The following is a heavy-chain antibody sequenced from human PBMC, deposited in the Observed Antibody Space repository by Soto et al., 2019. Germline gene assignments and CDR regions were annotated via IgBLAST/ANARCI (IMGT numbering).Heavy chain of an antibody. CDR2: ISSSSSYI. V-gene: IGHV3-21*01. CDR1: GFTFSSYS. D-gene: IGHD5-12*01. CDR3: ARAVEMATITPRYHYYYYGMDV. Sequence: EVQLVESGGGLVKPGGSLRLSCAASGFTFSSYSMNWVRQAPGKGLEWVSSISSSSSYIYYADSVKGRFTISRDKAKNSLYLQMNSLRAEDTAVYYCARAVEMATITPRYHYYYYGMDVWGQGTTVTVSS. J-gene: IGHJ6*02.